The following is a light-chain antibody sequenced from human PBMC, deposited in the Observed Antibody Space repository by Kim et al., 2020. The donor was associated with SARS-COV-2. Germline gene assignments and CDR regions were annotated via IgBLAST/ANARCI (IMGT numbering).Light chain of an antibody. CDR2: EVS. V-gene: IGLV2-8*01. Sequence: QSALTQPPSASGSPGQSVTISCAGTSSDIGGSNYVSWYQQRPGKAPKLMIYEVSKRPSGVPDRFSGSKSGSTASLTVSGLQAEDEADYYCSSYAGSNNWVFGGGTKVTVL. CDR1: SSDIGGSNY. CDR3: SSYAGSNNWV. J-gene: IGLJ3*02.